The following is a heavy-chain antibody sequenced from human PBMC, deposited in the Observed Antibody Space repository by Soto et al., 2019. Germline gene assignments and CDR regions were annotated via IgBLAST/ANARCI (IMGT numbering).Heavy chain of an antibody. D-gene: IGHD3-16*01. CDR2: ISYDGSNK. CDR1: GFTFSSYA. Sequence: QVQLVESGGGVVQPGRSLRLSCAASGFTFSSYAMHWVRQAPGKGLEWVAVISYDGSNKYYADSVKGRFTISRDNSKNTLYLQMNSLRAEDTAVYYCARSYARPGYYYYGMDVWGQGTTVTVSS. V-gene: IGHV3-30-3*01. J-gene: IGHJ6*02. CDR3: ARSYARPGYYYYGMDV.